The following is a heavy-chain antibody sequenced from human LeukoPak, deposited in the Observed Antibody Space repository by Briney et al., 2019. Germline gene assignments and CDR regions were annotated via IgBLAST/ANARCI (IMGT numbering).Heavy chain of an antibody. Sequence: PGGSLRLSCAASGFTFNTYWMGWVRLAPGKGLEWVAFINEDGSSRYYVGSVKGRSTVSRDNAQNSLYLQMNNLRVDDTAIYYCARDRGSRAGSDYWGQGTRVTVSS. CDR1: GFTFNTYW. CDR2: INEDGSSR. D-gene: IGHD3-10*01. J-gene: IGHJ4*02. CDR3: ARDRGSRAGSDY. V-gene: IGHV3-7*01.